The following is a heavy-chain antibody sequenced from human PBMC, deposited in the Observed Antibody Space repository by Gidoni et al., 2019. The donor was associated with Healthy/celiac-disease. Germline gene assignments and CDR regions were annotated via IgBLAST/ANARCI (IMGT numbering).Heavy chain of an antibody. CDR3: ARQKGSSGWLHFDL. Sequence: QLQLQESGPGLVKPSETLSLTCTVSGGSISSSSYYWGWIRQPPGKGLEWIGSIYYSGSTYYNPSLKSRVTISVDTSKNQFSLKLSSVTAADTAVYYCARQKGSSGWLHFDLWGRGTLVTVSS. J-gene: IGHJ2*01. D-gene: IGHD6-19*01. CDR2: IYYSGST. V-gene: IGHV4-39*01. CDR1: GGSISSSSYY.